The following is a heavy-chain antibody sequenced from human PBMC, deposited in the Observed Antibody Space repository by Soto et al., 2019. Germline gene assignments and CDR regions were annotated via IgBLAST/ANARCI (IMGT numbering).Heavy chain of an antibody. D-gene: IGHD3-3*01. CDR2: IESKTDGGTT. Sequence: GGSLRLSCAASGFTFSNAWMNWVRQAPGKGLEWVGRIESKTDGGTTDYAAPVRGRFSISRDDSKNTLYLQMNSLKSEDTGVYYCTATPYYDFWSGFPGGWGQGT. CDR3: TATPYYDFWSGFPGG. J-gene: IGHJ4*02. V-gene: IGHV3-15*07. CDR1: GFTFSNAW.